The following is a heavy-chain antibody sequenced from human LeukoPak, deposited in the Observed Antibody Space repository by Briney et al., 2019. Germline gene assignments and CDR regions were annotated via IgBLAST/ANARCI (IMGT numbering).Heavy chain of an antibody. D-gene: IGHD6-13*01. CDR2: IKQDGSEK. J-gene: IGHJ6*03. CDR1: GFTLSTYA. CDR3: ARDASSSWYFYYYYYYMDV. V-gene: IGHV3-7*01. Sequence: GGSLRLSCAASGFTLSTYAMSWVRQAPGKGLEWVANIKQDGSEKYYVDSVKGRFTISRDNAKNSLYLQMNSLRAEDTAVYYCARDASSSWYFYYYYYYMDVWGKGTTVTVSS.